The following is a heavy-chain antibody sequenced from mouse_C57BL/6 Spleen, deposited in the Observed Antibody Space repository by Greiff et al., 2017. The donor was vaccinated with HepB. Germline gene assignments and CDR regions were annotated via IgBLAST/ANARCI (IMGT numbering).Heavy chain of an antibody. CDR3: AREEGTRFDY. CDR2: INPGSGGT. V-gene: IGHV1-54*01. J-gene: IGHJ2*01. CDR1: GYAFTNYL. Sequence: QVQLQQSGAELVRPGTSVKVSCKASGYAFTNYLIEWVKQRPGQGLEWIGVINPGSGGTNYNEKFKGKATLTADKSSSTAYMQLSSLTSEDSAVSFCAREEGTRFDYWGQGTTLTVSS.